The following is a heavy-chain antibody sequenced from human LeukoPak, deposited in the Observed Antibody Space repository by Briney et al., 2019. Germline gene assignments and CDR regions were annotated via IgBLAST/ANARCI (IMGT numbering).Heavy chain of an antibody. CDR1: GSSIISSSYS. J-gene: IGHJ4*02. CDR2: IYNTVNT. CDR3: ARHWSPIVLMVRSYYFDY. D-gene: IGHD2-8*01. V-gene: IGHV4-39*01. Sequence: SEILSPTSTVSGSSIISSSYSWGWIRQPPGKWLKWTGSIYNTVNTYYNPSLKSPVTIPVDTSKNQFSLRLTSVTAADTAVYYCARHWSPIVLMVRSYYFDYWGQGTLVTVSS.